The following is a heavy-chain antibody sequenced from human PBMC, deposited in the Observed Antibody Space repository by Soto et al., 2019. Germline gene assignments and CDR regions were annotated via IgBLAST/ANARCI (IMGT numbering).Heavy chain of an antibody. CDR2: ISHDGSNK. CDR1: GFTFSDYG. V-gene: IGHV3-30*18. J-gene: IGHJ6*02. Sequence: QVNLVESGGGVVQPGRSLRLSCAASGFTFSDYGMHWVRQAPGKGLEWVAAISHDGSNKFYGASGKGRFTISRDNSKYTLILQTDRLRDEDTSVYFCTKEARSRAVTATRADVMDVWGQGTTVAVSS. D-gene: IGHD4-17*01. CDR3: TKEARSRAVTATRADVMDV.